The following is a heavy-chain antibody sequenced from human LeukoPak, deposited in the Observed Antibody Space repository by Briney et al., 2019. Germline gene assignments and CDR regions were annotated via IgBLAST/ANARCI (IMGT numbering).Heavy chain of an antibody. J-gene: IGHJ3*02. V-gene: IGHV4-31*03. CDR3: ATSRTIFGVFDI. D-gene: IGHD3-3*01. Sequence: SETLSLTCTVSGGSISSGGYYWSWIRQHPGKGLEWIGYIYYSGSTYYNPSLKSRVTISVDTSKNQFSLKLSSVTAADTAVYYCATSRTIFGVFDIWGQGTMDTVSS. CDR2: IYYSGST. CDR1: GGSISSGGYY.